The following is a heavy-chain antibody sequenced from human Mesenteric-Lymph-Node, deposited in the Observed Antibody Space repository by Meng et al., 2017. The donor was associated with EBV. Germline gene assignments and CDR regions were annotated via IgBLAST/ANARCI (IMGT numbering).Heavy chain of an antibody. J-gene: IGHJ4*02. D-gene: IGHD3-16*02. Sequence: QVECAQSWSEGKNFGAPMEGYCEASGYSFNSYGINWWRQAPGQRREGMGWIDAANGNTKYSQKFQGRLTITRDTSARTAYMELSSLRSEDTAVYYCSRVPDYIWGSYRPYFDYWGQGTLVTVSS. CDR3: SRVPDYIWGSYRPYFDY. CDR1: GYSFNSYG. CDR2: IDAANGNT. V-gene: IGHV1-3*01.